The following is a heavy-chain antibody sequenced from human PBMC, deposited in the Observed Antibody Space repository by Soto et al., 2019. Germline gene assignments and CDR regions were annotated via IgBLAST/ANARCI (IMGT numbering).Heavy chain of an antibody. V-gene: IGHV4-31*03. CDR1: GGSISSGGYY. J-gene: IGHJ4*02. CDR3: ARDSYSSGSIDY. Sequence: PSETLSLTCTVSGGSISSGGYYWSWIRQHPGKGLEWIGYIYYSGSTYYNPSLKSRVTISVDTSKNQFSLKLSSVTAADTAVYYCARDSYSSGSIDYWGQGTLVTVSS. D-gene: IGHD6-19*01. CDR2: IYYSGST.